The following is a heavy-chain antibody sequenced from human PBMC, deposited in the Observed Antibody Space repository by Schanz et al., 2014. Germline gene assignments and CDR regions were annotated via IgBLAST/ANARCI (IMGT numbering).Heavy chain of an antibody. J-gene: IGHJ4*02. CDR2: ISSKGDMT. V-gene: IGHV3-64*01. D-gene: IGHD2-21*01. CDR1: GFTFSTST. Sequence: EVQLVESEGGLVQPGGSLRLSCAASGFTFSTSTMHWVRQAPGKGLEYVSSISSKGDMTFYGNSVKGRFTISRDSSKNMLYLQMNSLRPEDTAVYYCAKYLEAGPCGRCSRGYFDYWGQGTLVTVSS. CDR3: AKYLEAGPCGRCSRGYFDY.